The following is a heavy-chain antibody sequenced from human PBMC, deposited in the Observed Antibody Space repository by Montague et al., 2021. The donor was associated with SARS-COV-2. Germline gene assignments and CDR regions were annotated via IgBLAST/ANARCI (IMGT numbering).Heavy chain of an antibody. D-gene: IGHD6-13*01. CDR1: GGSFSAYY. V-gene: IGHV4-34*01. CDR2: INHSGST. Sequence: SETLSLTCTVSGGSFSAYYWSWIRQPPGKGLEWIGEINHSGSTNYNPSLKSRVTISVDTSKNQFSLKLSSVTAADTAVYYCARTDYISSWFGAKKWFDPWGQGTLVTVSS. CDR3: ARTDYISSWFGAKKWFDP. J-gene: IGHJ5*02.